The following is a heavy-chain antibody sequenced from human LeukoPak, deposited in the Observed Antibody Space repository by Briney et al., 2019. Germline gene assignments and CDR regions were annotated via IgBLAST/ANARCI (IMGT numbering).Heavy chain of an antibody. CDR2: IWYDGSNK. CDR3: ARAPYSSSALDY. CDR1: GFTFSSYG. V-gene: IGHV3-33*01. J-gene: IGHJ4*02. Sequence: PGRSLRLSCAASGFTFSSYGMHWVRQAPGKGLEWVAVIWYDGSNKYYADSVKGRFTISRDNSKNTLYLQMNSLRAEDTAVYYCARAPYSSSALDYWSQGTLVTVSS. D-gene: IGHD6-13*01.